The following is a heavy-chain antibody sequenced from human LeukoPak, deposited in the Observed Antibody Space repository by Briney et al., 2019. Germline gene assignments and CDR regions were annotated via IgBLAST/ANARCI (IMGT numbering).Heavy chain of an antibody. J-gene: IGHJ4*02. V-gene: IGHV4-39*01. Sequence: SETLSLTCTVSGGSISSSSYYWGWIRQPPGKGLEWIGSIYYSGSTYYNPSLKSRVTISVDTSKNQFSLKLSYVTAADTAVYYCARTGRKNDFWSGYYKTPQYYFDYWGQGTLVTVSS. CDR3: ARTGRKNDFWSGYYKTPQYYFDY. D-gene: IGHD3-3*01. CDR2: IYYSGST. CDR1: GGSISSSSYY.